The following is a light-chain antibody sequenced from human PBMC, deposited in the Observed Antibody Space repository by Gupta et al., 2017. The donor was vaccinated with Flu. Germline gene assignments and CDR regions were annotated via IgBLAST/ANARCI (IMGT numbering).Light chain of an antibody. CDR2: EVS. V-gene: IGLV2-14*01. CDR3: SAYTSSSSLV. CDR1: SSDVGGYNY. Sequence: QSALPQPASVSGSPGPSITISCTGTSSDVGGYNYVSWYQQHPGKAPKLMIYEVSKRAAGVASRFSGSKAGNTASLTISEHQAEDEADYYCSAYTSSSSLVFGGGTKLTVL. J-gene: IGLJ3*02.